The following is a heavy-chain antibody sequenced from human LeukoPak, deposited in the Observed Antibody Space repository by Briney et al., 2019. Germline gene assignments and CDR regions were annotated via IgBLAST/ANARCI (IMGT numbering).Heavy chain of an antibody. Sequence: GGSLRLSCAASGITFRSYSMNWVRQAPGKGLEWVSYISGSSSTIYYADSVKGRFTISRDNAENSLYLQMNSLRVDDTAVYYCARDPASNFWSGYWLDIWGQGTMVTVSS. D-gene: IGHD3-3*01. CDR2: ISGSSSTI. CDR3: ARDPASNFWSGYWLDI. J-gene: IGHJ3*02. CDR1: GITFRSYS. V-gene: IGHV3-48*01.